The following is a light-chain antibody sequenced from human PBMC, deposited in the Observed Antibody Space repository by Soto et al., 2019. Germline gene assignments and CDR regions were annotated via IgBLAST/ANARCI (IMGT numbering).Light chain of an antibody. CDR2: GAS. Sequence: VMTQSPVNGSVSPRARATISCWASQPVSDKLAWYLQKPGQAPRLLIYGASARALGIPARFSGSGSGTEFSFTVTSLQSEDFAVYYCQQYDQWPITFGQGTRLEIK. CDR1: QPVSDK. CDR3: QQYDQWPIT. V-gene: IGKV3-15*01. J-gene: IGKJ5*01.